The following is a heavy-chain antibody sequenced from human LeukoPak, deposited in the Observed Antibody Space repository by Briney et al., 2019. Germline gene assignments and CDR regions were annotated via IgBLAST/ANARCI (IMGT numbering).Heavy chain of an antibody. D-gene: IGHD5-24*01. CDR3: ARAWPGYNYGDFDY. Sequence: SETLSLTCTVSGYSISSGYYWSWIRQPPGKGLEWIGYIYYSGSTNYNPSLKSRVTISVDTSKNQFSLKLSSVTAADTAVYYCARAWPGYNYGDFDYWGQGTLVTVSS. CDR2: IYYSGST. J-gene: IGHJ4*02. V-gene: IGHV4-61*01. CDR1: GYSISSGYY.